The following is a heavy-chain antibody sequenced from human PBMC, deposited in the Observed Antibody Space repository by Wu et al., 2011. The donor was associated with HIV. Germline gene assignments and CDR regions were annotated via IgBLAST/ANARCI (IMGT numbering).Heavy chain of an antibody. D-gene: IGHD3-10*01. V-gene: IGHV1-18*01. Sequence: VQSGAEVVQPGASVMVSCKASGYTFSDYDIGWLRQAPGQGFEWIGWISTNKDKTDYEKRLQGRVTLTTDRFTSTAYMELRSLSSDDTAVYYCAIMAIRGYNSPFAIFGPWGQGTLVTCSS. CDR3: AIMAIRGYNSPFAIFGP. CDR1: GYTFSDYD. CDR2: ISTNKDKT. J-gene: IGHJ5*02.